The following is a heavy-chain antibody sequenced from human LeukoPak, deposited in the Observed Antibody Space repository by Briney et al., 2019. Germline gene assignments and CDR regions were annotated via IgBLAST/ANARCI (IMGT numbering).Heavy chain of an antibody. V-gene: IGHV3-30*18. J-gene: IGHJ2*01. CDR1: GFTLSSFG. D-gene: IGHD5-18*01. CDR2: ISDDGSNR. CDR3: AKDADTATIIYWSFDL. Sequence: GGSLRLSCTASGFTLSSFGMHWVRQAPGKGLEWVAVISDDGSNRYYADSVKGRFTISRDNSKNTLYLQMNSLRAEDTAVYYCAKDADTATIIYWSFDLWGRGTLVTASS.